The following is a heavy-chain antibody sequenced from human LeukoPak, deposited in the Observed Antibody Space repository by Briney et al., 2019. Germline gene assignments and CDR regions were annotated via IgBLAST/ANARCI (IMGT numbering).Heavy chain of an antibody. V-gene: IGHV1-8*01. CDR2: MNPNSGNT. CDR3: ARGQGRGYGSGSYSAFDI. D-gene: IGHD3-10*01. J-gene: IGHJ3*02. CDR1: GYTFTSYD. Sequence: VASVKVSCKASGYTFTSYDINWVRQATGQGLEWMGWMNPNSGNTGYAQKFQGRVTMTRNTSISTAHMELSSLRSEDTAVYYCARGQGRGYGSGSYSAFDIWGQGTMVTVSS.